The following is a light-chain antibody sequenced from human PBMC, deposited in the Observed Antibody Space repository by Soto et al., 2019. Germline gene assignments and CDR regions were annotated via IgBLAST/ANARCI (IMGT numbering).Light chain of an antibody. CDR1: QSVSSSF. J-gene: IGKJ5*01. Sequence: EIFLTQSPGTLSLSPGERATLSCRASQSVSSSFLAWYQQKPGQAPGLLIYGASNRATGIPDRFTGSGSGTDFTLTISRLEPEDFAVYYCQQYGSSPITFGQGTRLEIK. CDR2: GAS. V-gene: IGKV3-20*01. CDR3: QQYGSSPIT.